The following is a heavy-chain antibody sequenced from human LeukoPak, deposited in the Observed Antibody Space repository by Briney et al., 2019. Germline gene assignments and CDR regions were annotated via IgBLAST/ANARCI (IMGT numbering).Heavy chain of an antibody. V-gene: IGHV5-10-1*01. D-gene: IGHD6-6*01. CDR1: GYSFTSYW. Sequence: GESLKISCTGSGYSFTSYWISWVRQMPGKGLEWMGRIDPSDSYTNYSPSFQGHVTISADKSISTAYLQWSSLKALDTAMYYCARLRSPAARDAFDIWGQGTMVTVSS. CDR3: ARLRSPAARDAFDI. CDR2: IDPSDSYT. J-gene: IGHJ3*02.